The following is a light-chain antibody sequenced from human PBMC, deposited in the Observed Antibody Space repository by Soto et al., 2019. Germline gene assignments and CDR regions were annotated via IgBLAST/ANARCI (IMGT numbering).Light chain of an antibody. CDR2: AVS. CDR1: HSVSNN. J-gene: IGKJ1*01. V-gene: IGKV3-15*01. Sequence: EIVMTQSPATLSVSPGDRATLSCRASHSVSNNVAWYQQKPGQAPRLLIYAVSTRATGIPARFSGSGSETEFTLTISSLQSEDFAVYYCQQYHHWPPLTFGQGTKVETK. CDR3: QQYHHWPPLT.